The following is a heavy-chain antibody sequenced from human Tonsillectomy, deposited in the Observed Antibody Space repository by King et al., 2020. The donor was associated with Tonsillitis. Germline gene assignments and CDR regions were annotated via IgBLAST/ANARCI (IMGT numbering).Heavy chain of an antibody. D-gene: IGHD1-1*01. Sequence: EVQLVESGGGLVQPGGSLRLSCAASGFTFSSYAMSWVRQAPGKGLEWVSGITDSGNNTYSADSVKGRFTISRDNSKNTLHLQMNSLRAEDTAVYYCAKDQLEPEYFDYWGQGALVTVSS. CDR1: GFTFSSYA. CDR2: ITDSGNNT. CDR3: AKDQLEPEYFDY. V-gene: IGHV3-23*04. J-gene: IGHJ4*02.